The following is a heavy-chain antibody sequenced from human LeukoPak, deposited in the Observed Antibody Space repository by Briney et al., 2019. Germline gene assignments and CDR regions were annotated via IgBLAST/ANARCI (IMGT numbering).Heavy chain of an antibody. D-gene: IGHD6-13*01. CDR2: ISGSGDNT. V-gene: IGHV3-23*01. CDR3: AKEGSSSWLPEYFQH. Sequence: GGSLRLSCAASGFTFSSYAMSWVRQAPGKGLEWVSTISGSGDNTYYADSVKGRFTISRDNSKNTLYLQMNSLRAEDTAVCYCAKEGSSSWLPEYFQHWGQGTLVTVSS. CDR1: GFTFSSYA. J-gene: IGHJ1*01.